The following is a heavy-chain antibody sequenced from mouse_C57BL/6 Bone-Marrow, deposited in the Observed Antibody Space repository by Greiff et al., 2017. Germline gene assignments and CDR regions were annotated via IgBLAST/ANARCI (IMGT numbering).Heavy chain of an antibody. D-gene: IGHD2-4*01. CDR3: ARASYYDYDWFAY. Sequence: VQLQQSGPELVKPGASVKISCKASGYAFSSSWMNWVKQRPGKGLEWIGRIYPGDGDTNYNGKFKGKATLTADKSSSTAYMQLSSLTSEDSAVYFCARASYYDYDWFAYWGQGTLVTVSA. J-gene: IGHJ3*01. CDR2: IYPGDGDT. CDR1: GYAFSSSW. V-gene: IGHV1-82*01.